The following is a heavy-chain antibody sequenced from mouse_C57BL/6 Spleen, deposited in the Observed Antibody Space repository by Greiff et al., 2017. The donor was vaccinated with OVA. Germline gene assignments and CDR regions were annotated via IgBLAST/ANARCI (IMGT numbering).Heavy chain of an antibody. D-gene: IGHD1-1*01. CDR3: TRRGITTVVGDY. CDR1: GYTFTDYE. V-gene: IGHV1-15*01. CDR2: IDPETGGT. Sequence: QVQLQQSGAELVRPGASVTLSCKASGYTFTDYEMHWVKQTPVHGLEWIGAIDPETGGTAYNQKFKGKAILTADKSSSTAYMELRSLTSEDSAVYYCTRRGITTVVGDYWGQGTTLTVSS. J-gene: IGHJ2*01.